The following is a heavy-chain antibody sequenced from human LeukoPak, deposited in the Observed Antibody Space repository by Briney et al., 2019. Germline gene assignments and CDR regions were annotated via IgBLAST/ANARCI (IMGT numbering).Heavy chain of an antibody. CDR1: GITFSSHA. CDR3: AKGGAATMRDGYNYYYYYMEV. V-gene: IGHV3-23*01. D-gene: IGHD5-24*01. J-gene: IGHJ6*03. Sequence: RGSLRLSCAASGITFSSHAMSWVRQAPGKGLEWVSLISGSGGHTYYGDSVKGRFTISRDNSTNRLYLQMNSLRPEDTAVYYCAKGGAATMRDGYNYYYYYMEVWGRGTTVTVSS. CDR2: ISGSGGHT.